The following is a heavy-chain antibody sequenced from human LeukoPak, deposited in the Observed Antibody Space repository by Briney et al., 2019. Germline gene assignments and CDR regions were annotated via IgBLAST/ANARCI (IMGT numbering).Heavy chain of an antibody. CDR3: ARERGYSYGYSDY. J-gene: IGHJ4*02. CDR2: ISSSSNYM. D-gene: IGHD5-18*01. Sequence: GSLRLSCAASGFTFSSYSMNWVRQAPGKGLEWVSSISSSSNYMYYADSVKGRFTISRDNAKNSLYLQMNSLRAEDTAVYYARERGYSYGYSDYWGQGTLVTVSS. V-gene: IGHV3-21*01. CDR1: GFTFSSYS.